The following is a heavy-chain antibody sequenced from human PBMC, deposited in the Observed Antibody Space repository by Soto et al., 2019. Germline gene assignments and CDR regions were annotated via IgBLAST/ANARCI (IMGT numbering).Heavy chain of an antibody. CDR1: GYTFTSYV. D-gene: IGHD3-3*01. Sequence: ASVKVSCKASGYTFTSYVISWVRQAPGQGLEWMGWISAYNGNTNYAQKLQGRVTMTTDTSTSTAYMELRSLRSDDTAVYYCARTHTIFGVVPTVFDYWGQGTLVTVSS. J-gene: IGHJ4*02. CDR3: ARTHTIFGVVPTVFDY. V-gene: IGHV1-18*01. CDR2: ISAYNGNT.